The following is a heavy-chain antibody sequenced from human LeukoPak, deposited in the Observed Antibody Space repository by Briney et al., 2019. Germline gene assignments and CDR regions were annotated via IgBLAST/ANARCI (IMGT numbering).Heavy chain of an antibody. D-gene: IGHD5-12*01. Sequence: GGSLRLSCAASGFTFRSYSINWGPQAPGKGLEWFSSISSSSSYIYYADSVKGRFTISRDNAKNSLYLQMNSLRAEDTAVYYCARGPSPTNFDYWGQGTLVTVSS. CDR3: ARGPSPTNFDY. CDR2: ISSSSSYI. V-gene: IGHV3-21*01. CDR1: GFTFRSYS. J-gene: IGHJ4*02.